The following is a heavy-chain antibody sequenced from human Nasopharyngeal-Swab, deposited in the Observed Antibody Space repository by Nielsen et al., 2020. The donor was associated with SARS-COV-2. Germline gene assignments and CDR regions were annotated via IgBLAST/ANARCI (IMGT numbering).Heavy chain of an antibody. J-gene: IGHJ4*02. CDR2: IYYSGST. D-gene: IGHD1-26*01. Sequence: SETLSLTCTVSGGSISSYYWTWIRQSPGKGLEWIGYIYYSGSTDYNPSLKGRVTISVDTSKNQFSLKLNSVTAADTAVYYCARRETIVGSFDCWGQGTLVTVSS. CDR3: ARRETIVGSFDC. CDR1: GGSISSYY. V-gene: IGHV4-59*08.